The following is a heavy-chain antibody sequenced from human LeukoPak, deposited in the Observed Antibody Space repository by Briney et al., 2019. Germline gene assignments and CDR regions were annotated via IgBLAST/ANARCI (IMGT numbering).Heavy chain of an antibody. D-gene: IGHD3-10*01. Sequence: PGGSLRLSCAASGFTFSNAWMSSVRQAPGKGLESVGRIKSKTDGGTTDYAPPVKGRFTISRDDSKNTLYLQMNSLKTEDTAVYYCTTEPLYTMVKPFDYWGQGTLVTVSS. V-gene: IGHV3-15*01. CDR3: TTEPLYTMVKPFDY. CDR1: GFTFSNAW. CDR2: IKSKTDGGTT. J-gene: IGHJ4*02.